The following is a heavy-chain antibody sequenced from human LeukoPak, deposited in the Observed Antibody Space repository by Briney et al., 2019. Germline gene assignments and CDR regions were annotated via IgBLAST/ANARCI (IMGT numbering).Heavy chain of an antibody. V-gene: IGHV3-21*01. D-gene: IGHD3-9*01. CDR1: AFTFSHKY. CDR3: ARGDILTDAFDI. J-gene: IGHJ3*02. CDR2: ISSSSSYI. Sequence: GGSLRLSCVGSAFTFSHKYMSWVRQAPGKGLEWVSSISSSSSYIYYADSVKGRFTISRDNAKNSLYLQMNSLRAEDTAVYYCARGDILTDAFDIWGQGTMVTVSS.